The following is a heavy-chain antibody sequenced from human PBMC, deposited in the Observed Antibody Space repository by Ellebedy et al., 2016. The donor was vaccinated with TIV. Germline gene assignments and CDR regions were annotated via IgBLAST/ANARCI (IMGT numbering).Heavy chain of an antibody. CDR2: IYSNGDI. Sequence: SQTLSLTCAVSGASISSSYWSWIRQSPAKGLEWIAYIYSNGDINYNPSLKGRVTISLDSSKNQVSLRLNSVTAADTAMYYCIRGPGRGYPTDKWGPGALVTVSS. CDR3: IRGPGRGYPTDK. D-gene: IGHD5-12*01. J-gene: IGHJ4*02. CDR1: GASISSSY. V-gene: IGHV4-59*12.